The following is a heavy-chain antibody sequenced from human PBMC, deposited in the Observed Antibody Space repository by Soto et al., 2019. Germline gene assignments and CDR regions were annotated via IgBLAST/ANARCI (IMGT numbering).Heavy chain of an antibody. V-gene: IGHV4-31*03. CDR1: GGSISSGGYY. D-gene: IGHD3-22*01. CDR2: IYYSGST. CDR3: ARDYYDSSGYYFRRPYHDFDL. Sequence: SETLSLTCTVSGGSISSGGYYWSWIRQHPGKGLEWIGYIYYSGSTYYNPSLKSRVTISVDTSKNQFSLKLSSVTTADTAVYYCARDYYDSSGYYFRRPYHDFDLWGHATMLTASS. J-gene: IGHJ3*01.